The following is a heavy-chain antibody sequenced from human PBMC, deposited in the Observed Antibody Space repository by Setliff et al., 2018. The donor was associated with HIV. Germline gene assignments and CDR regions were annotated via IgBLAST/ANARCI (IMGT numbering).Heavy chain of an antibody. J-gene: IGHJ6*03. CDR3: AKESGLYSNYKYYYYMDV. D-gene: IGHD4-4*01. V-gene: IGHV3-30*18. Sequence: GSLRLSCAASGFTLSSYGMHWVRQAPGKGLEWVAVISYDGSNKYYADSVKGRFTISRDNSKNTLYLQMNSLRAEDTAVYYCAKESGLYSNYKYYYYMDVWGKGTTVTVSS. CDR2: ISYDGSNK. CDR1: GFTLSSYG.